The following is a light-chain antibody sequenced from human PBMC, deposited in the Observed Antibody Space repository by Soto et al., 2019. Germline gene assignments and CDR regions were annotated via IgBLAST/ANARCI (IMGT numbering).Light chain of an antibody. Sequence: QSALTQPRSVSGSPGQSVTISCTGTSSDVGGYNYVSWYKQHPGKAPKLMIYDVSKRPSGVPDRFSGSKSGNTASLTISGLQAEDEADYYCCSYAGSYTFVFGTGTKLTVL. J-gene: IGLJ1*01. CDR3: CSYAGSYTFV. V-gene: IGLV2-11*01. CDR2: DVS. CDR1: SSDVGGYNY.